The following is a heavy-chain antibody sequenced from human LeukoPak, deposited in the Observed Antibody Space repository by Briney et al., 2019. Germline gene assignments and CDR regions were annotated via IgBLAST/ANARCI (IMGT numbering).Heavy chain of an antibody. CDR2: ISSSGDSI. D-gene: IGHD6-13*01. CDR1: GFSLTTYE. Sequence: PGGSLRLSCAASGFSLTTYEINWVRQAPGKGLEWVSYISSSGDSIYYADSVKGRFTISRDNAKNSLSLQMNSLRAEDTAIYYCARGGDSSNWYPGYFDYWGQGALVTVSS. J-gene: IGHJ4*02. CDR3: ARGGDSSNWYPGYFDY. V-gene: IGHV3-48*03.